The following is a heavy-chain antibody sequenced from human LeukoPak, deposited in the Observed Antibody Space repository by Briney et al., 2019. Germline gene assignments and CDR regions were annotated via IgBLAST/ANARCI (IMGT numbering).Heavy chain of an antibody. D-gene: IGHD6-13*01. CDR2: ISAYNGNT. CDR3: ARQGRQAAGINAY. CDR1: GYTFTSYG. V-gene: IGHV1-18*01. J-gene: IGHJ4*02. Sequence: ASVKVSCKASGYTFTSYGISRVRQAPGQGLEWMGWISAYNGNTNYAQKLQGRVTKTTDTSTSTAYTELRSLRSDDTAVYYCARQGRQAAGINAYWGQGTLVTVSS.